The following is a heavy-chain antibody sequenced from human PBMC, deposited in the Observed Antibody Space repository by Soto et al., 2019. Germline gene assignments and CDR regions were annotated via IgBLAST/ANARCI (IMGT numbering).Heavy chain of an antibody. J-gene: IGHJ4*02. CDR1: GYTFTSYG. CDR3: ATGPYYYDRSGYYYLGYGPLDY. D-gene: IGHD3-22*01. V-gene: IGHV1-18*01. Sequence: GASVKVSCKASGYTFTSYGISWVRQAPGQGLEWMGWISAYNGNTNYAQKLQGRVTMTTDTSTSTAYMELRSLRSDDTAVYYCATGPYYYDRSGYYYLGYGPLDYSGKGTLVTVSS. CDR2: ISAYNGNT.